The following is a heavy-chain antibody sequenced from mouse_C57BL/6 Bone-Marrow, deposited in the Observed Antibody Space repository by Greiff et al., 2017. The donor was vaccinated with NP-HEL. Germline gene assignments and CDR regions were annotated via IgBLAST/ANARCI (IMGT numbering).Heavy chain of an antibody. J-gene: IGHJ1*03. CDR3: ARCYYGSSYVGYFDV. CDR1: GYTFTDYN. V-gene: IGHV1-18*01. D-gene: IGHD1-1*01. CDR2: INPNNGGT. Sequence: VQLQQSGPELVKPGASVKIPCKASGYTFTDYNMDWVKQSHGKSLEWIGDINPNNGGTIYNQKFKGKATLTVDKSSSTAYMELRSLTSEDTAVYYCARCYYGSSYVGYFDVWGTGTTVTVSS.